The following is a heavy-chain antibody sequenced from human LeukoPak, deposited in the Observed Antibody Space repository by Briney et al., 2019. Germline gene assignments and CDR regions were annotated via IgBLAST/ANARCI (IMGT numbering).Heavy chain of an antibody. CDR3: AKDQGSMIMFGGVIAY. Sequence: QTGGSLRLSCAASGFTFSSYAMSWVRQAPGKGLEWVSAISGSGGSTYYADSVKGRFTISRDNSKNTLYLQMNSLRAEDTAVYYCAKDQGSMIMFGGVIAYWGRGTLVTVSS. J-gene: IGHJ4*02. D-gene: IGHD3-16*02. CDR2: ISGSGGST. V-gene: IGHV3-23*01. CDR1: GFTFSSYA.